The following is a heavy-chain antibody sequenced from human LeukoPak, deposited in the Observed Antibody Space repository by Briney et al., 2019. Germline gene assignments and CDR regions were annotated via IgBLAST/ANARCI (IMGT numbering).Heavy chain of an antibody. D-gene: IGHD2-2*01. Sequence: PSETLSLTCTVSGGSISSYYWSWIRQPPGKGLEWIGYIYYSGSTNYNPSLKSRVTIPVDTSKNQFSLKLSSVTAADTAVYYCARDRSVVVPAANYGMDVWGKGTTVTVSS. J-gene: IGHJ6*04. V-gene: IGHV4-59*01. CDR2: IYYSGST. CDR1: GGSISSYY. CDR3: ARDRSVVVPAANYGMDV.